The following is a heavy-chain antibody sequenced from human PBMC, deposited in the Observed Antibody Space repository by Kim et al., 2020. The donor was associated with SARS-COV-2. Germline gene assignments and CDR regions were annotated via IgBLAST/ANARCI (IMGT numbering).Heavy chain of an antibody. CDR1: GFTFSSYS. D-gene: IGHD1-26*01. J-gene: IGHJ4*02. CDR3: ARERGGSYLGGFDY. V-gene: IGHV3-21*01. CDR2: ISSSSSYI. Sequence: GGSLRLSCAASGFTFSSYSMNWVRQAPGKGLEWVSSISSSSSYIYYADSVKGRFTISRDNTKNSLYLQMNSLRAEDTAVYYCARERGGSYLGGFDYWGQGTLVTVSS.